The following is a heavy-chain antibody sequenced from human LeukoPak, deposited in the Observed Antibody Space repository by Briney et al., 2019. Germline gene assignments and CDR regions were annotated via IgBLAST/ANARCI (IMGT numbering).Heavy chain of an antibody. D-gene: IGHD1-26*01. J-gene: IGHJ4*02. CDR3: ARGFSFPSGSYRTYYFDY. CDR2: IWYDGSNK. CDR1: GFTFSSYS. Sequence: SGGSLRLSCAASGFTFSSYSMHWVRQAPGKGLEWVAVIWYDGSNKYYADSVKGRFTISRDNSKNTLYLQMNSLRAEDTAVYYCARGFSFPSGSYRTYYFDYWGQGTLVTVSS. V-gene: IGHV3-33*01.